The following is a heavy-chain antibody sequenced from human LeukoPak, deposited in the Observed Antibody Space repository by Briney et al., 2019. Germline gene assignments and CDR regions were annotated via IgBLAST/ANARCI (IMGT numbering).Heavy chain of an antibody. CDR3: AGGATIPY. CDR2: ISSSSSTI. J-gene: IGHJ4*02. V-gene: IGHV3-48*01. CDR1: GYTFSSYS. Sequence: GGSLRLSCAAPGYTFSSYSMNWVRQAPGKGLEWVSYISSSSSTIYCADSVKGRFTISRDNAKNSLYLQMNSLRAEDTAVYYCAGGATIPYWGQGTLVTVSS. D-gene: IGHD5-12*01.